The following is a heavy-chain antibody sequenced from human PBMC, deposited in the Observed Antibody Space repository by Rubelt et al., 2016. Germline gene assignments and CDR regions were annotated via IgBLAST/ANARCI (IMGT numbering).Heavy chain of an antibody. Sequence: QVQLQESGPGLVKPSGTLSLTCAVSGGSISSSNWWSWVRQPPGKGLEWIGFIYYTGTTNYNPSLKGRVTRSVDTSKNQFSLKLTSVTAADTAVYYCARGGYDPPAYWGQGALVTVSS. V-gene: IGHV4-4*02. CDR3: ARGGYDPPAY. D-gene: IGHD5-12*01. CDR2: IYYTGTT. CDR1: GGSISSSNW. J-gene: IGHJ4*02.